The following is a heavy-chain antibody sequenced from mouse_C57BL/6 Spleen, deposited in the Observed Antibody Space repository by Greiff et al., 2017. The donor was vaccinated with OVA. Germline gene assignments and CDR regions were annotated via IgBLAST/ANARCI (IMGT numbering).Heavy chain of an antibody. J-gene: IGHJ1*03. CDR3: ASDYYGRSHWYFDV. CDR2: ISSGGSYT. Sequence: EVQLQESGGDLVKPGGSLKLSCAASGFTFSSYGMSWVRQTPDKRLEWVATISSGGSYTYYPDSVKGRFTISRDNAKNTLYLQMSSLKSEDTAMYYCASDYYGRSHWYFDVWGTGTTVTVSS. V-gene: IGHV5-6*01. CDR1: GFTFSSYG. D-gene: IGHD1-1*01.